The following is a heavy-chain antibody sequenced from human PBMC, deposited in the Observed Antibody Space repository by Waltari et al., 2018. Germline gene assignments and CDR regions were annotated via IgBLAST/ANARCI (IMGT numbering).Heavy chain of an antibody. V-gene: IGHV3-48*04. CDR1: GFTFSSYS. D-gene: IGHD6-13*01. CDR2: ISSSSSTI. CDR3: ARIASSSWNYYYYYMDV. Sequence: EVQLVESGGGLVQPGGSLRLSCAASGFTFSSYSMNWVRQAPGKGLEWVSYISSSSSTIYFADSGKGRFTISRDNAKNSLYLQMNSLRAEDTAVYYCARIASSSWNYYYYYMDVWGKGTTVTVSS. J-gene: IGHJ6*03.